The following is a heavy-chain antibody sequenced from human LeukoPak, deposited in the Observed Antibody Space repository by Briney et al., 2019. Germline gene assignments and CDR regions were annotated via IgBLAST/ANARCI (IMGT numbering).Heavy chain of an antibody. Sequence: SVKVSCKASGFTFTSSAMQWVRQARGQRLEWIGWIVVDSGNTNYAQKFQERVTITRDMSTSTAYMELSSLRSEDTAVYYCAALWDTRGGYFDYWGQGTLVTVSS. CDR3: AALWDTRGGYFDY. D-gene: IGHD3-10*01. CDR2: IVVDSGNT. V-gene: IGHV1-58*02. J-gene: IGHJ4*02. CDR1: GFTFTSSA.